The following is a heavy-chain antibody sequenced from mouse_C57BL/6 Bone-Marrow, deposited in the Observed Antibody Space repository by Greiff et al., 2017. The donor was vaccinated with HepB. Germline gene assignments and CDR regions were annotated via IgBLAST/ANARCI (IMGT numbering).Heavy chain of an antibody. CDR1: GFTFTDYY. Sequence: VQLQQSGPVLVKPGPSVKISCKASGFTFTDYYMHWVKQSHGKSLEWIGLVYPYNGGTSYNQKFKGKVTLTVDTSSSTAYMELNSLTSEDSAVYYFARCYYGNYWAVDFCGQGTAVTVSS. CDR2: VYPYNGGT. CDR3: ARCYYGNYWAVDF. J-gene: IGHJ4*01. V-gene: IGHV1-36*01. D-gene: IGHD2-1*01.